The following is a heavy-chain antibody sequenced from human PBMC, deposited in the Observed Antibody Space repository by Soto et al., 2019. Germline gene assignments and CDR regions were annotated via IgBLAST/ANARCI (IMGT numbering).Heavy chain of an antibody. CDR3: AKDILEWLFGSGDYYYYGMDV. Sequence: GASVKVSCKASGGTFSTYSISWVRQAPGQGLEWMGGIIPMLGKTNYAQKFQGRVTITADESTSTAYMDLSSLRSDDTAVYYCAKDILEWLFGSGDYYYYGMDVWGQGTTVTV. CDR2: IIPMLGKT. CDR1: GGTFSTYS. D-gene: IGHD3-3*01. V-gene: IGHV1-69*13. J-gene: IGHJ6*02.